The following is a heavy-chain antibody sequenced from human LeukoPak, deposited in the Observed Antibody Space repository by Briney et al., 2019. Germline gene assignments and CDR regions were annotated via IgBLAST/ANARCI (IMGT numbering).Heavy chain of an antibody. J-gene: IGHJ2*01. D-gene: IGHD5-12*01. V-gene: IGHV3-74*01. CDR2: INTDGSTT. CDR1: GFTFSSYW. Sequence: PGGSLRLSCAASGFTFSSYWMHWVRQAPGKGLVWVSRINTDGSTTSYADSVKGRFTISRDNAKNTLYLQMNSLRAEDTAVYYCARGPTTDWYFDLWGRGTLVTVSS. CDR3: ARGPTTDWYFDL.